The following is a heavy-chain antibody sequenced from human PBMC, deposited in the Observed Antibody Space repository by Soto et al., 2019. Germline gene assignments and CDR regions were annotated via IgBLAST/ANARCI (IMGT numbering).Heavy chain of an antibody. CDR3: ARVTYSSSVIDY. J-gene: IGHJ4*02. CDR1: GGSISSYY. CDR2: IYYSGST. Sequence: NPSETLSLTCTVSGGSISSYYWSWIRQPPGKGLEWIGYIYYSGSTNYNPSLKSRVTISVDTSKNQFSLELSSVTAADTAVYYCARVTYSSSVIDYWGQGTLVTVSS. V-gene: IGHV4-59*01. D-gene: IGHD6-6*01.